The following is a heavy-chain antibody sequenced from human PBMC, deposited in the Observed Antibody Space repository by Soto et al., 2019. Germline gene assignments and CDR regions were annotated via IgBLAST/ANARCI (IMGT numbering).Heavy chain of an antibody. Sequence: QVQLQESGPGLLKSSETLSLTCTVSGGSISSYFYIWVRQPPGKGLEWIGSVYYTGTTDYNPSLKSRVTISVDTSQTQFSLNLRSVTAADTAVYYCARDLAAVPRAFDNWGRGTLVTVSS. J-gene: IGHJ4*02. D-gene: IGHD6-13*01. CDR2: VYYTGTT. CDR1: GGSISSYF. CDR3: ARDLAAVPRAFDN. V-gene: IGHV4-59*01.